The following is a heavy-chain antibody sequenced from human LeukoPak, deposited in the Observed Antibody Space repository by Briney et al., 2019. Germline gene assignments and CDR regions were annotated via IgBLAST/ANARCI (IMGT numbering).Heavy chain of an antibody. Sequence: GGSLRLSCAASGFTVISNYMSWVRQAPGKGLEWVSVIYSGGSTYYADSVKGRFTISRDNSKNTLYLQMNSLRAEDTAVYFCARVYGSGSWFEYENNWFDPWGQGTLVTVSS. D-gene: IGHD3-10*01. V-gene: IGHV3-53*01. CDR2: IYSGGST. CDR3: ARVYGSGSWFEYENNWFDP. J-gene: IGHJ5*02. CDR1: GFTVISNY.